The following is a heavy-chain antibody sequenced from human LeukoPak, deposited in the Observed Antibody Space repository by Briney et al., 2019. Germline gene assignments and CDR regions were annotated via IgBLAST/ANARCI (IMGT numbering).Heavy chain of an antibody. CDR2: ISSSSSYI. D-gene: IGHD1-1*01. CDR1: GFTFSSYS. J-gene: IGHJ6*03. CDR3: ARESWGWNDVWDYYMDV. V-gene: IGHV3-21*01. Sequence: GGSLRLSCAASGFTFSSYSMNWVRQAPGKGLEWVSSISSSSSYIYYADSVKGRFTISRDNAKNSLYLQMNSLRAEDTAVYYCARESWGWNDVWDYYMDVWGKGTTVTVSS.